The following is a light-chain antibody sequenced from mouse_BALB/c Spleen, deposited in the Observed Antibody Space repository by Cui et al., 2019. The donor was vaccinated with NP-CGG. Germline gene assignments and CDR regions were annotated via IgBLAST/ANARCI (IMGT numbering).Light chain of an antibody. CDR3: ALWYSNHWV. CDR2: GTK. J-gene: IGLJ1*01. Sequence: AVVTQESALTTSPGEIVTLTCRSSTGAVTTSNYANWVQEKPDHLFTGLIGGTKNRIPGVPARFSGSLIGDKAALTITGAQTEDEAIYFCALWYSNHWVFGGGTKLTVL. V-gene: IGLV1*01. CDR1: TGAVTTSNY.